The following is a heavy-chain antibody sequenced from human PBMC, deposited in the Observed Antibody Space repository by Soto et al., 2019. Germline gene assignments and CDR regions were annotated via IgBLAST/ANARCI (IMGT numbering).Heavy chain of an antibody. V-gene: IGHV3-53*01. CDR1: EFSVSSYY. CDR2: IYSDGTT. D-gene: IGHD3-10*01. J-gene: IGHJ4*02. Sequence: VLLVESGGGLIQPGGSLRLSCAVTEFSVSSYYMSWVRQDPGKGLEWVAVIYSDGTTYHADSVKGRFTISRDNFMNTLYLQMNSLRAADTAVYHCARFYGAGSWFFEYWGQGTLVTVSS. CDR3: ARFYGAGSWFFEY.